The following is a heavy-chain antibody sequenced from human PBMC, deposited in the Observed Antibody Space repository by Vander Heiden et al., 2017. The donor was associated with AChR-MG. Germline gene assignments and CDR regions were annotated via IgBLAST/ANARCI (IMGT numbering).Heavy chain of an antibody. J-gene: IGHJ6*03. CDR1: GYTFTGYY. Sequence: QVQLVQSGAEVKKPGASVKVSCKASGYTFTGYYMHWVRQAPGQGLEWMGRINPNRGGTNYAQKFQGRVTMTRDTSISTAYMELSRLRSDDTAVYYCARESVDPITMVQGIPIYYYYMDVWGKGTTVTVSS. CDR3: ARESVDPITMVQGIPIYYYYMDV. V-gene: IGHV1-2*06. D-gene: IGHD3-10*01. CDR2: INPNRGGT.